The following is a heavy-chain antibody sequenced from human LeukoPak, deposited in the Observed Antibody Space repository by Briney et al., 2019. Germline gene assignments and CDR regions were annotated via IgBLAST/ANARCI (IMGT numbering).Heavy chain of an antibody. CDR2: ISGSGGST. D-gene: IGHD1-20*01. Sequence: PGRSLRLSCAASGFTFSSYAMSWVRQAPGKGLEWVSAISGSGGSTYYADSVKGRFTISRDNSKNTLYLQMNSLRAEDTAVYYCAKESRYNWNHGWFDPWGQGTLVTVSS. J-gene: IGHJ5*02. CDR1: GFTFSSYA. CDR3: AKESRYNWNHGWFDP. V-gene: IGHV3-23*01.